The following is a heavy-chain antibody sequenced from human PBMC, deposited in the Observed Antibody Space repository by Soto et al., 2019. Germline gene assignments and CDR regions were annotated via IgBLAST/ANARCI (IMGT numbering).Heavy chain of an antibody. V-gene: IGHV4-30-4*08. D-gene: IGHD6-6*01. Sequence: PSETLSLTCTVSGGSISSGGYYWSWIRQHPGKGLEWIGYIYYSGSTYYNPSLKSRVTISLDTSKNQFSLKLSSVTAADTAVYYCARVGSNIAVRPFDYWGQGTLVTVSS. CDR2: IYYSGST. J-gene: IGHJ4*02. CDR3: ARVGSNIAVRPFDY. CDR1: GGSISSGGYY.